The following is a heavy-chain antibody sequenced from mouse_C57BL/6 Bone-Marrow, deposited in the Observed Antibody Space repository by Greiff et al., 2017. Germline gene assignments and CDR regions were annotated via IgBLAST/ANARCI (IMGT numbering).Heavy chain of an antibody. CDR2: INYDGSST. V-gene: IGHV5-16*01. CDR3: ARGDYDYDGYFDV. Sequence: EVKLVESEGGLVQPGSSMKLSCTASGFTFSDYYMAWVRQVPEKGLEWVANINYDGSSTYYLDSLKSRFIISRDNAKNILYLQMSSLKSEDTATYYCARGDYDYDGYFDVWGTGTTGTVSS. D-gene: IGHD2-4*01. CDR1: GFTFSDYY. J-gene: IGHJ1*03.